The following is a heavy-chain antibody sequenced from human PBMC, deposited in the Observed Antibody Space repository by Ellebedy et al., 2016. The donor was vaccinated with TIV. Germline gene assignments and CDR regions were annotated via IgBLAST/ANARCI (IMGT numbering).Heavy chain of an antibody. CDR2: IYYSGST. V-gene: IGHV4-39*07. CDR1: DGSISNSDYY. J-gene: IGHJ4*02. Sequence: MPGGSLRLSCTVSDGSISNSDYYWVWIRQPPGKGLEWIGRIYYSGSTYYNPSLKSRVTISLDTSRGQFSLRLSSVTAADTAVYYCARGVGDYWGQGTLVTVSS. CDR3: ARGVGDY.